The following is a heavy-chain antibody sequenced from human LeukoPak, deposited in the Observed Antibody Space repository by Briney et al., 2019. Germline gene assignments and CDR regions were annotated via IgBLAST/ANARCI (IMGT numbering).Heavy chain of an antibody. V-gene: IGHV3-23*01. D-gene: IGHD2-2*01. CDR3: AKRPDDYSYGMDV. J-gene: IGHJ6*02. CDR2: ISVSGGST. CDR1: GFTFSSFA. Sequence: GGSLRLSCVASGFTFSSFAMSWVRQAPGKGLEWASGISVSGGSTYYADSVKGRFTISRDNSKNTLYLQMNSLRPEDTAVYYCAKRPDDYSYGMDVWGQGTTVTVSS.